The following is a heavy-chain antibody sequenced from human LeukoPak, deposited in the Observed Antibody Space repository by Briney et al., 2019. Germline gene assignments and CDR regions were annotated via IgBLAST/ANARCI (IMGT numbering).Heavy chain of an antibody. V-gene: IGHV1-18*01. CDR2: ISPYNGKT. D-gene: IGHD2-15*01. CDR1: GYTFTTYG. CDR3: ARDGGYCSVTNCYSAWFDP. J-gene: IGHJ5*02. Sequence: ASVKLSCTASGYTFTTYGVNWVRQAPGKGLEWMGWISPYNGKTNYAQKLQGRVTMTTDTATSTAYMELRSLRSDDTAVYYCARDGGYCSVTNCYSAWFDPWGQGTLVTVSS.